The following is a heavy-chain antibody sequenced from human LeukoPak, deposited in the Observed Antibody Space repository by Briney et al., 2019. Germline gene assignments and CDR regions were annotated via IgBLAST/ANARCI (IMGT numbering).Heavy chain of an antibody. CDR3: ARGVTYYYGSGSLAQAIYYFDY. CDR2: MNPNSGNT. Sequence: GASVKVSCKASGYTFTSYDINWVRQATGQGLEWMGWMNPNSGNTGYAQKFQGRVTMTRNTSISTAYMELSSLRSEDTAVYYCARGVTYYYGSGSLAQAIYYFDYWGQGTLVTVSS. D-gene: IGHD3-10*01. V-gene: IGHV1-8*01. J-gene: IGHJ4*02. CDR1: GYTFTSYD.